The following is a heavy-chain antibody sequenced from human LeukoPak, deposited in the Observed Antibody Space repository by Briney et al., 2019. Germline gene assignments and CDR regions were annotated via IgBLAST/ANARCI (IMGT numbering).Heavy chain of an antibody. J-gene: IGHJ4*02. CDR2: INQDGSKK. Sequence: GGSLRLSCAASGFTFSTYWMNWVRQAPGKGLEWVSNINQDGSKKYYVDSVKGRFTISRDNAKNSLYLQMHSLRAEGTAVYYCARDPDQIVGANFDYWGQGTLVTVSS. CDR1: GFTFSTYW. V-gene: IGHV3-7*01. CDR3: ARDPDQIVGANFDY. D-gene: IGHD1-26*01.